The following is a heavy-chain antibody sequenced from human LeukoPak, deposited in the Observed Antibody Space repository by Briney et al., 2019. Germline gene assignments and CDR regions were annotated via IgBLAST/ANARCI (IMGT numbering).Heavy chain of an antibody. CDR2: ISSSSSYI. Sequence: GGSLRLSCAASGFTFSSYSMNWVRQAPGKGLEWVSSISSSSSYIYYADSVKGRFTISRDNAKNSLYLQMNSLRAEDTAVYYCARVPPHYGDYPDYWGQGTLVTVSS. CDR1: GFTFSSYS. V-gene: IGHV3-21*01. J-gene: IGHJ4*02. D-gene: IGHD4-17*01. CDR3: ARVPPHYGDYPDY.